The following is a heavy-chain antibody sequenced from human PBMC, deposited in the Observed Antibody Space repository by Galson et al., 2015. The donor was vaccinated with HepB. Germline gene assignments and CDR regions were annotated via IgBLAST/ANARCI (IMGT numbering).Heavy chain of an antibody. V-gene: IGHV4-59*01. CDR1: GGSISSYY. J-gene: IGHJ3*02. CDR3: ARCREGAWGVVDVFDI. Sequence: ETLSLTCTVSGGSISSYYWTWIRQPPGKGLEWIGYIYYSGSTNYNPSLKSRVTVSVDTSRNQFSLKLSSVTAADTAVYYCARCREGAWGVVDVFDIWGQGTVVTVSS. D-gene: IGHD3-10*01. CDR2: IYYSGST.